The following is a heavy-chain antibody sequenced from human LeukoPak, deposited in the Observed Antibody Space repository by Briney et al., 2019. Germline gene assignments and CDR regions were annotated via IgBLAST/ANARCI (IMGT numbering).Heavy chain of an antibody. J-gene: IGHJ6*03. D-gene: IGHD3-16*01. CDR3: ATGGLPVYYYYMDV. CDR2: INPNSGGT. CDR1: GYTFTGYF. Sequence: GASVKVSCKTSGYTFTGYFMHWVRQAPGQGLEWMGWINPNSGGTNYAQKFQGRVTMTRDTSISTAYMDLSRLRSDDTAVYYCATGGLPVYYYYMDVWGKGTTVTISS. V-gene: IGHV1-2*02.